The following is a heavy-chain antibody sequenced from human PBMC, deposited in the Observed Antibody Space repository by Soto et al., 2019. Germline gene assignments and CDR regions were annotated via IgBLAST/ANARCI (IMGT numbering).Heavy chain of an antibody. V-gene: IGHV3-30*18. D-gene: IGHD6-13*01. Sequence: QVQLVESGGGVVQPGRSLRLSCAASGFTFSSYGMHWVRQAPGKGLEWVAVISYDGSNKYYADSVKGRFTISRDNSKNTLYLQMNSLRAEDTAVYYCAKDGASSSWYSDYWGQGTLVTVS. J-gene: IGHJ4*02. CDR1: GFTFSSYG. CDR3: AKDGASSSWYSDY. CDR2: ISYDGSNK.